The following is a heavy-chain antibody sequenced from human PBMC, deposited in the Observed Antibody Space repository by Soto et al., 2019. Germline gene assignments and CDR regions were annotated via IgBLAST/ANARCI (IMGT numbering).Heavy chain of an antibody. Sequence: PGGSLRLSCAASGFTFNIYALHWVRQAPGEGLEWVAVISFDGTKKYYSDSVKGRFTISRDNLKNTLYPQMNNLRVEDAALYFCAREDDYGYRYINYGLDVWGQGTTVTVSS. CDR2: ISFDGTKK. CDR3: AREDDYGYRYINYGLDV. J-gene: IGHJ6*02. D-gene: IGHD4-17*01. V-gene: IGHV3-30-3*01. CDR1: GFTFNIYA.